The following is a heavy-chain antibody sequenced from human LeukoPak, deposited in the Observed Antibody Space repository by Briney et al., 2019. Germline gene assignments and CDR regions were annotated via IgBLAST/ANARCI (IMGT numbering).Heavy chain of an antibody. J-gene: IGHJ6*03. CDR2: IIPIFGTA. V-gene: IGHV1-69*05. D-gene: IGHD6-19*01. Sequence: SVKVSCKAPGGTFSSYAISWVRQAPGQGLEWMGGIIPIFGTANYAQKFQGRVTVTTDESTSTAYMELSSLRSEDTAVYYCAGRGYSGWSYYYYYMDVWGKGTTVTVSS. CDR3: AGRGYSGWSYYYYYMDV. CDR1: GGTFSSYA.